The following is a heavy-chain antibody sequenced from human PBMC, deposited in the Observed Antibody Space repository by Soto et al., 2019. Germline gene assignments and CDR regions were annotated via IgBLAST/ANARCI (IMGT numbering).Heavy chain of an antibody. V-gene: IGHV3-73*01. CDR2: IRSGANNYLT. CDR3: ARGCGRGVHDF. CDR1: GFRFSDSA. D-gene: IGHD3-16*01. J-gene: IGHJ4*01. Sequence: GGSLRLSCAGCGFRFSDSAMHWVRQAPGKGLEWIARIRSGANNYLTAYPASVTGRVTISRDDSKNTTYLQMDGLTSDDTAMYFCARGCGRGVHDFWGSGIMVTVSS.